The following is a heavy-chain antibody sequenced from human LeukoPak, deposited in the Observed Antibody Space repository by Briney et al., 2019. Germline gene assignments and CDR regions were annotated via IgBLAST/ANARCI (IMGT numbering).Heavy chain of an antibody. J-gene: IGHJ4*02. V-gene: IGHV1-18*01. CDR3: ARGGPFPSGSSPREYYLDY. CDR2: RSIYNGNT. CDR1: GYDFINYG. D-gene: IGHD6-6*01. Sequence: GASVKVSCKASGYDFINYGISWVRQAPGQGLEWMGWRSIYNGNTDYKLQGRVTMTTDTSTSTAYMEVRSLRSDDTAVYYCARGGPFPSGSSPREYYLDYWGQGTLVTVSS.